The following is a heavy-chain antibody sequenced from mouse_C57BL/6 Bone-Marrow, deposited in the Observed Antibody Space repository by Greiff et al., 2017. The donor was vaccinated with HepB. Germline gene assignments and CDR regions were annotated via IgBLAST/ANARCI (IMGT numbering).Heavy chain of an antibody. CDR1: GYTFTDYY. CDR3: ARDDYGADAYYFDY. CDR2: INPNNGGT. D-gene: IGHD2-4*01. Sequence: VQLQQSGPELVKPGASVKISCKASGYTFTDYYMNWVKQSHGKSLEWIGDINPNNGGTSYNQKFKGKATLTVDKSSSTAYMELRSLTSEDSAVYYCARDDYGADAYYFDYWGQGTTLTVSS. J-gene: IGHJ2*01. V-gene: IGHV1-26*01.